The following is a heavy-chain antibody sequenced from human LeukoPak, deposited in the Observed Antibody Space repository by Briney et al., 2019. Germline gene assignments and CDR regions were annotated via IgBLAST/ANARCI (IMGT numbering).Heavy chain of an antibody. CDR1: GFTFSSYG. CDR2: ILYDGSNK. D-gene: IGHD4-17*01. CDR3: ARGDESRYGDYQGY. V-gene: IGHV3-30*03. Sequence: GGSLRLSCAASGFTFSSYGMHWVRQAPGKGLEWVAVILYDGSNKYYADSVKGRFTISRDNSKNTLYLQMSSLRGEDTAVYYCARGDESRYGDYQGYWGQGTLVTVSS. J-gene: IGHJ4*02.